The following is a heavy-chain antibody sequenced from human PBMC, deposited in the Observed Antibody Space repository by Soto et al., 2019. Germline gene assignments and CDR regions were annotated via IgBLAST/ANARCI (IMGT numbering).Heavy chain of an antibody. D-gene: IGHD2-21*01. V-gene: IGHV3-23*01. Sequence: DVQLLESGGGLVQPGGSLRLSCAASGLDFGSYPMSWFRKAPGKGLEWVSGMSSLGGSIYYADSVKGRFTISRDNSKNTLYLQMNRLRSEDTAVYYCARDWSFDYWCQGALVTVSS. CDR2: MSSLGGSI. J-gene: IGHJ4*02. CDR1: GLDFGSYP. CDR3: ARDWSFDY.